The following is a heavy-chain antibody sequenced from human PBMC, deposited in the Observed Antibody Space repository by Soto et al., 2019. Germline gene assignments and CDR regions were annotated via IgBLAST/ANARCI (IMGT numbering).Heavy chain of an antibody. D-gene: IGHD4-17*01. V-gene: IGHV2-5*02. CDR3: AHAGDYDLLTFDH. Sequence: TLRRHWYSSGFSLTTTPMGVAWFRQPPGKALEWLALIYWDDDKRYSPSLKDRLAISKDTSSNQVVLTITNIDPGDSATYFCAHAGDYDLLTFDHWGPGTLVTGSS. CDR2: IYWDDDK. J-gene: IGHJ4*02. CDR1: GFSLTTTPMG.